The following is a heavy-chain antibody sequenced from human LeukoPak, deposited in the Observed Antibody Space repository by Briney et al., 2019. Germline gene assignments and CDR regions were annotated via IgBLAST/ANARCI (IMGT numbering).Heavy chain of an antibody. D-gene: IGHD5-18*01. J-gene: IGHJ3*02. CDR2: IIPIFGTA. CDR3: ARSGDLPDTAIATGGAFDI. Sequence: SVKVSCKASGGTFSSYAISWVRQAPGQGREWMGGIIPIFGTANYAQKFQGRVTITTDESTSTAYMELSSLRSEDTAVYYCARSGDLPDTAIATGGAFDIWGQGTMVTVSS. CDR1: GGTFSSYA. V-gene: IGHV1-69*05.